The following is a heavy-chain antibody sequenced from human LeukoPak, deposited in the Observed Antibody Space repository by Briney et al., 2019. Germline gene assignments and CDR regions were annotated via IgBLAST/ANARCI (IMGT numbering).Heavy chain of an antibody. J-gene: IGHJ3*02. CDR3: ATQTGLVGVAATGAFDI. Sequence: ASVKVSCKASGYTFTGYYMHWVRQAPGQGLEWMGWIDPNSGGTNYAQKFQGRVTRTRDTSISTAYMELSRLRSDDTAVYYCATQTGLVGVAATGAFDIWGQGTMVTVSS. CDR1: GYTFTGYY. V-gene: IGHV1-2*02. D-gene: IGHD2-15*01. CDR2: IDPNSGGT.